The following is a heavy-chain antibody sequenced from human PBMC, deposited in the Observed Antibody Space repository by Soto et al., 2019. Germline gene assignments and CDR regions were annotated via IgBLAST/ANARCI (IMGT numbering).Heavy chain of an antibody. D-gene: IGHD1-26*01. CDR3: ARRRIVGQYGMDV. CDR2: VYYSGTT. J-gene: IGHJ6*02. CDR1: AGSISSGSYN. V-gene: IGHV4-39*01. Sequence: QLQLQESGPGLGKPSETLSLTCTVSAGSISSGSYNWDWIRQPPGKGLEWIGSVYYSGTTYYNPSLKSRVTISVDTSKNQFSLKLSSVTAADTAVYYCARRRIVGQYGMDVWGQGTTVTVSS.